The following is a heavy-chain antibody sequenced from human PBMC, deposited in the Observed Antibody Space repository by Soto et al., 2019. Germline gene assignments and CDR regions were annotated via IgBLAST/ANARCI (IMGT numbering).Heavy chain of an antibody. Sequence: GASVEVSCKDSGITSTTYAIHWVRQAPGHGLEWMGWINTGNGNTRYSQRFLGRVSLTTDTSTSTASMDLSSLTSEDTAVYYCARAISGYVTWGQGTLVTVSS. CDR3: ARAISGYVT. CDR1: GITSTTYA. CDR2: INTGNGNT. V-gene: IGHV1-3*04. J-gene: IGHJ5*02. D-gene: IGHD5-12*01.